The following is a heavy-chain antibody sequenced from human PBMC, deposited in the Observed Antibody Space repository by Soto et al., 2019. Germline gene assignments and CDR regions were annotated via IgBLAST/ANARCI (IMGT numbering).Heavy chain of an antibody. J-gene: IGHJ6*02. D-gene: IGHD2-21*02. V-gene: IGHV1-69*12. Sequence: QVQLVQSGAEVKKPGSSVKVSCKASGGTFSSYAISWVRQAPGQGLEWMGGIIPIFGTANYAQKFQGRVTIPADESPSTAYMELSSLRPEDTAVYYCAGAHEDCGGDCYRHYYYYGMDVWGQGTTVTVSS. CDR2: IIPIFGTA. CDR1: GGTFSSYA. CDR3: AGAHEDCGGDCYRHYYYYGMDV.